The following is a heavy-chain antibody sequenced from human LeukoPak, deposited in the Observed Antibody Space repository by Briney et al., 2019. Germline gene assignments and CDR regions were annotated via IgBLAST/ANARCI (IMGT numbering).Heavy chain of an antibody. CDR2: IYNSGST. J-gene: IGHJ6*02. CDR3: ARDAQAVAGKGRYYYYGMDV. CDR1: GGSISSSNW. V-gene: IGHV4-4*02. Sequence: PSGTLSLTCAVSGGSISSSNWWSWVRQPPGKGLEWIGEIYNSGSTNYTPSLKSRVTISVDKSKNQFSLKLSSVTAADTAVYYCARDAQAVAGKGRYYYYGMDVWGQGTTVTVSS. D-gene: IGHD6-19*01.